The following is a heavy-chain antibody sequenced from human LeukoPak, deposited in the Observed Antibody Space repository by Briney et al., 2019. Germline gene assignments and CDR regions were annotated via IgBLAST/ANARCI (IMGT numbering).Heavy chain of an antibody. CDR2: ISWNSGSI. CDR1: GFTFDDYA. V-gene: IGHV3-9*01. D-gene: IGHD6-19*01. CDR3: AKGIDSSGWWALDY. J-gene: IGHJ4*02. Sequence: GGSLRLSCAASGFTFDDYATHWVRQAPGKGLEWVSGISWNSGSIGYADSVKGRFTISRDNAKGSLYLQMNSLRAEDTALYYCAKGIDSSGWWALDYWGQGTLVTVSS.